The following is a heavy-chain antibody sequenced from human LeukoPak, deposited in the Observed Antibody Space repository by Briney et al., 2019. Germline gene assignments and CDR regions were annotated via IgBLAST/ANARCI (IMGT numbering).Heavy chain of an antibody. D-gene: IGHD6-19*01. V-gene: IGHV1-69*13. CDR2: IIPIFGIA. CDR1: GGTFNSYA. J-gene: IGHJ6*03. CDR3: ARAPYSSGGSTNYYYYYYMDV. Sequence: ASVKVSCEASGGTFNSYAISWVRQAPGQGLEWMGGIIPIFGIANYAQKFQGRVTITADESTSTAYMELSSLRSEDTAVYYCARAPYSSGGSTNYYYYYYMDVWDKGTTVTVSS.